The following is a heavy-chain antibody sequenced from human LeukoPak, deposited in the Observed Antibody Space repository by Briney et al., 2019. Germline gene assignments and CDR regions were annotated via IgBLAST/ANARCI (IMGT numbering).Heavy chain of an antibody. CDR1: GFTFSNYS. Sequence: PGGSLRLSCAASGFTFSNYSMNWVRQAPGKGLEWVSPISWKRSYTYYADSVKGRFTISRYNAKNSLYLQMNSLRAEDTAVYYCARGDWLPLPYAFDHWGQGTLVTVSS. CDR3: ARGDWLPLPYAFDH. CDR2: ISWKRSYT. V-gene: IGHV3-21*01. J-gene: IGHJ4*02. D-gene: IGHD5-12*01.